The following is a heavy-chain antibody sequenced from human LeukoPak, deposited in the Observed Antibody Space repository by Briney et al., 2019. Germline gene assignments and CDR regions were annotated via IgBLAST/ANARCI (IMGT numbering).Heavy chain of an antibody. V-gene: IGHV3-30*04. D-gene: IGHD4-17*01. CDR1: GFTFSSYA. J-gene: IGHJ4*02. Sequence: GRSRRLSCAASGFTFSSYAMHWVRQAPGKGLEWVAAISYDGSNKYYADSVKGRFTISRDNSKNTLYLQMNSLRAEDTAVYYCARVAVSPYGDYFDYWGQGTLVTVSS. CDR2: ISYDGSNK. CDR3: ARVAVSPYGDYFDY.